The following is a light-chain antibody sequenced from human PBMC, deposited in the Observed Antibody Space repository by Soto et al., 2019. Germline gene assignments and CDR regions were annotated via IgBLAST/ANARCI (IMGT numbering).Light chain of an antibody. CDR2: DVS. J-gene: IGLJ1*01. CDR1: SSDIGRYNY. CDR3: SSYISSSTYV. Sequence: LTQPASVSGSPGQSITISCTGTSSDIGRYNYVSWYQQYPGKAPKFMIYDVSNRPSGVSNRSSGSKSGNTASLTISGLQAEDEADYYCSSYISSSTYVFGTGTKVPVL. V-gene: IGLV2-14*01.